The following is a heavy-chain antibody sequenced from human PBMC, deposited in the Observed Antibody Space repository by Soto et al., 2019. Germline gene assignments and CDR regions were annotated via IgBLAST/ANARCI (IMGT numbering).Heavy chain of an antibody. J-gene: IGHJ4*02. CDR2: INEDGSKK. CDR1: GFTVSAKW. Sequence: DAQLVESGGALVQPGGSLGLSCAVSGFTVSAKWMSWVRQAPGKGLEWLANINEDGSKKFYVDSVKGRFTISKDNAKNSLSLQLGSLRADDTAVYYCAREMHLGSGWGDIDIWGRGTMVTVSS. V-gene: IGHV3-7*03. CDR3: AREMHLGSGWGDIDI. D-gene: IGHD6-19*01.